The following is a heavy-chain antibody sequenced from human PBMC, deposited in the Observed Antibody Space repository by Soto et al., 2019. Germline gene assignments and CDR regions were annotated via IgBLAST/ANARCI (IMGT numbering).Heavy chain of an antibody. CDR3: ARGRYGDY. J-gene: IGHJ4*02. D-gene: IGHD1-1*01. CDR2: ISAHNGNT. V-gene: IGHV1-18*03. CDR1: GYAFTTYG. Sequence: QVHLVQSGAEVKKPGASVKVSCKGSGYAFTTYGITWVRQAPEQGLEWMGWISAHNGNTNYAQKLQGRVTVTRDTSTSTAYMELRSLRSDDMAVYYCARGRYGDYWGQGALVTVSS.